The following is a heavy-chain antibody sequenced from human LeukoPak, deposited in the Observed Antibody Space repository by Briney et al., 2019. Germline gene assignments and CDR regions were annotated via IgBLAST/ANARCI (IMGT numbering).Heavy chain of an antibody. Sequence: GASVKVSCKASGYTFTNYDINWVRQATGQGLEWMGWMNPNSGNTGYAQKFQGRVTITRNTSISTAYMELSSLRSEDTAVYYCARVRCSSTSCYTPFDYWGQGTLATVSS. J-gene: IGHJ4*02. CDR2: MNPNSGNT. CDR1: GYTFTNYD. V-gene: IGHV1-8*03. D-gene: IGHD2-2*02. CDR3: ARVRCSSTSCYTPFDY.